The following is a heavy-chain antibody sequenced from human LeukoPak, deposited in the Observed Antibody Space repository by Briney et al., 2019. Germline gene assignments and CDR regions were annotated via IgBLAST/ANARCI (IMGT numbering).Heavy chain of an antibody. CDR1: GFTFSSYE. CDR2: ISSSGSTI. V-gene: IGHV3-48*03. D-gene: IGHD3-10*01. Sequence: GGSLRLSCAASGFTFSSYEMNWVRQAPGKGLEWVSYISSSGSTIYYADSVKGRFTISRDNAKNSLYLQMNSLRAEDTAVYYCERSGGSGSYWTVDYWGQGTLVTVSS. J-gene: IGHJ4*02. CDR3: ERSGGSGSYWTVDY.